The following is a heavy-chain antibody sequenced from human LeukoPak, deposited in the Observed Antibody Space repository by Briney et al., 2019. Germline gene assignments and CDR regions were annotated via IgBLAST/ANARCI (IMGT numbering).Heavy chain of an antibody. CDR2: ISAYNGNT. J-gene: IGHJ6*03. V-gene: IGHV1-18*01. CDR1: GYTFTSYG. D-gene: IGHD6-13*01. CDR3: ARDMGSSWSTLTYYYYYMDV. Sequence: GASVKVSCKASGYTFTSYGISWVRQAPGQGFEWMGWISAYNGNTNYAQKLQGRVTMTTDTSTSTAYMELRSLRSDDTAVYYCARDMGSSWSTLTYYYYYMDVWGKGTTVTVSS.